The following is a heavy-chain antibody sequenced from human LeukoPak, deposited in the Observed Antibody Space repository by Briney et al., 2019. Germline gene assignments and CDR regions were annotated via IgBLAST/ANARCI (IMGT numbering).Heavy chain of an antibody. D-gene: IGHD3-22*01. V-gene: IGHV3-30*18. Sequence: GGSLRLSCAASGFTFNIFGIHWVRQAPGKGLEWVAAIPPDGNLEYYTESVKGRFTVSRDNSNNMIYLQMNSLRGEDSAVYYCAKINNYDDYWGQGTLVTVSS. CDR1: GFTFNIFG. CDR3: AKINNYDDY. J-gene: IGHJ4*02. CDR2: IPPDGNLE.